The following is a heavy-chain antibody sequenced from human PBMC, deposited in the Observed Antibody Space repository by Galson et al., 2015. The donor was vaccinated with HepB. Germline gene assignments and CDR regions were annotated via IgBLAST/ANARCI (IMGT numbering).Heavy chain of an antibody. J-gene: IGHJ6*03. CDR2: ISYDGSNK. Sequence: SLRLSCAASGFTFSSYAMHWVRQAPGKGLEWVAVISYDGSNKYYADSVKGRFTISRDNSKNTLYLKMNSLRAEDTAVYYCARDMAYKTRFRYYYYMDVWGKGTTVTVSS. CDR3: ARDMAYKTRFRYYYYMDV. D-gene: IGHD3-16*01. V-gene: IGHV3-30-3*01. CDR1: GFTFSSYA.